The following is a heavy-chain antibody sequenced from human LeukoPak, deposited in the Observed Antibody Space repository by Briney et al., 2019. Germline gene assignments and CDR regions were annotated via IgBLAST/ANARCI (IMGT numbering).Heavy chain of an antibody. CDR2: TKPDGSEK. J-gene: IGHJ6*03. D-gene: IGHD2-2*03. CDR3: ARSGYCSSNSCMGYYYYYYMDV. CDR1: GFTFSSYW. Sequence: GGSLRLTCAASGFTFSSYWMSWVRQAPGKGLEWMANTKPDGSEKYYVDSVKGRFTISRDNDKNSLYLQMNSLRAEDTAVYHCARSGYCSSNSCMGYYYYYYMDVWGKGTTVTVSS. V-gene: IGHV3-7*01.